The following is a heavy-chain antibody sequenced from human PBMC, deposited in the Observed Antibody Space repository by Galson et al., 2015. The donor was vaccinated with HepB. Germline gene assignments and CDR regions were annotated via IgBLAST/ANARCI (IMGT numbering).Heavy chain of an antibody. V-gene: IGHV2-5*02. Sequence: PALVKPTQTLTLTCTFSGFSLSTSGVGVGWIRQPPGKALEWLAVIYWDDDKRFSPSLKSRLTITKDTSQNQVVLTMANMDPVDTATYSCAHRQVGDVSGWDQGCCDYWGQGTLGTVS. J-gene: IGHJ4*02. CDR2: IYWDDDK. CDR1: GFSLSTSGVG. D-gene: IGHD6-19*01. CDR3: AHRQVGDVSGWDQGCCDY.